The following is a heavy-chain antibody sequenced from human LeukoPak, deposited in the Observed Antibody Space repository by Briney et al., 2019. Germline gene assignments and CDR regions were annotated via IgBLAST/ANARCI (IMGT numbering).Heavy chain of an antibody. Sequence: GGSLRLSCAASGFTFSSYSMNWVRQAPGKGLEWVSSISSSSSYIYYADSVKGRFTISRDNAKNSLYLQMNSLRAEDTAVYYCARAIERLAGQSYYYYGMDVWGQGTTVTVSS. CDR3: ARAIERLAGQSYYYYGMDV. CDR2: ISSSSSYI. CDR1: GFTFSSYS. V-gene: IGHV3-21*01. J-gene: IGHJ6*02. D-gene: IGHD3-3*01.